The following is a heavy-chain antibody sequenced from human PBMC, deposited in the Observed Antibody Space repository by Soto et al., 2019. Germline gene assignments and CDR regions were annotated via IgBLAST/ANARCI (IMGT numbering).Heavy chain of an antibody. CDR1: GFTFDDYA. V-gene: IGHV3-9*01. D-gene: IGHD6-19*01. J-gene: IGHJ3*02. CDR3: AKVLWSSGWYLGAFDI. Sequence: PGGSLRLSCAASGFTFDDYAMHWVRQAPGKGLEWVSGISWNSGSIGYADSVKGRFTISRDNAKNSLYLQMNSLRAEDTALYYCAKVLWSSGWYLGAFDIWGQGTMVTVSS. CDR2: ISWNSGSI.